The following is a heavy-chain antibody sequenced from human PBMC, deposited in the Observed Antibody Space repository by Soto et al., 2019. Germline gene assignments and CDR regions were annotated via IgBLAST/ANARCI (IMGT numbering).Heavy chain of an antibody. J-gene: IGHJ4*02. CDR2: ISAYNGNT. CDR1: GYTFTSYG. Sequence: QVQLVQSGAEVKKPGASVKVSCKASGYTFTSYGISWVRQAPGQGLEWMGWISAYNGNTNYAQKLQGRVTMTTDTSTSTAYMELRSLRSDDTAVYYWAREPNSYYEGSGGGNSFDYWGQGTLVTVSS. CDR3: AREPNSYYEGSGGGNSFDY. V-gene: IGHV1-18*01. D-gene: IGHD3-10*01.